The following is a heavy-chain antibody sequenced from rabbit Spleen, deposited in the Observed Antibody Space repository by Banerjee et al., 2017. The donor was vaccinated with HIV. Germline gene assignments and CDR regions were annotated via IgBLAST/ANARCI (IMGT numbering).Heavy chain of an antibody. V-gene: IGHV1S45*01. D-gene: IGHD1-1*01. Sequence: QEHLKESGGGLVQPGGSLKLSCTASGFTLSSYYMNWVRQAPGKGLEWIACMNTVSSGAVYATWAKGRFTISGASWTTVSLQMTSLTAADTATYFCAREDVGGSVSLWGPGTLVTVS. CDR1: GFTLSSYYM. CDR3: AREDVGGSVSL. CDR2: MNTVSSGA. J-gene: IGHJ6*01.